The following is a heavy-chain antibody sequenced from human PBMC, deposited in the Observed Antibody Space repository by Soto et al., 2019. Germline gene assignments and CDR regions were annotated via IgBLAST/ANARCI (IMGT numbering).Heavy chain of an antibody. CDR3: ARVLSPDYDFWSGYSTDAFDI. D-gene: IGHD3-3*01. CDR1: GFTFSSYA. Sequence: GGSLRLSCAASGFTFSSYAMHWVRQAPGKGLEWVAVISYDGSNKYYADSVKGRFTISRDNSKNTLYLQMNSLRAEDTAVYYCARVLSPDYDFWSGYSTDAFDIWGQGTMVTVSS. V-gene: IGHV3-30-3*01. J-gene: IGHJ3*02. CDR2: ISYDGSNK.